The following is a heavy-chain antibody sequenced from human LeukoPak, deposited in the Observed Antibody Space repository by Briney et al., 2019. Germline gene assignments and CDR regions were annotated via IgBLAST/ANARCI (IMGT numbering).Heavy chain of an antibody. D-gene: IGHD6-6*01. Sequence: ASVKVSCKASGYTITRYDINWVRQANGQGLEWMGWMNPNSGNTGYAQKFQGRVTLTRNTSVSTVDMELSSLRSEDTAVYYCARASLSPEYSSSSTVFDYWGQGTLVTVSS. CDR1: GYTITRYD. J-gene: IGHJ4*02. CDR3: ARASLSPEYSSSSTVFDY. CDR2: MNPNSGNT. V-gene: IGHV1-8*03.